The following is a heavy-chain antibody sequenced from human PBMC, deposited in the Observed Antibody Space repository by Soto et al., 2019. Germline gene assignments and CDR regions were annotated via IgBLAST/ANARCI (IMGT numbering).Heavy chain of an antibody. D-gene: IGHD4-17*01. J-gene: IGHJ6*02. CDR1: GYTFTSYY. CDR3: ARDLAWVREVTTSGVYYYYGMDV. CDR2: INPSGGST. V-gene: IGHV1-46*01. Sequence: EASVKVSCKASGYTFTSYYMHWVRQAPGQGLEWMGIINPSGGSTSYAQKFQGRVTMTRDTSTNTVYMELSSLRSEDAAVYYCARDLAWVREVTTSGVYYYYGMDVWG.